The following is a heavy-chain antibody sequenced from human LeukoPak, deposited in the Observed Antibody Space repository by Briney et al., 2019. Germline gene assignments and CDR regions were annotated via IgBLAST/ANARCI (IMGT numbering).Heavy chain of an antibody. CDR3: ARPYYYGSYYGMDV. CDR2: IYAGDSDT. CDR1: GYIFTNYW. D-gene: IGHD3-10*01. Sequence: GESLKISCKGSGYIFTNYWIGWVRQMPGKGLEWMGIIYAGDSDTRYSPSLQGQVSITADKSISTDYLQWSSLKASDTAMYYCARPYYYGSYYGMDVWGQGTTVAVSS. V-gene: IGHV5-51*01. J-gene: IGHJ6*02.